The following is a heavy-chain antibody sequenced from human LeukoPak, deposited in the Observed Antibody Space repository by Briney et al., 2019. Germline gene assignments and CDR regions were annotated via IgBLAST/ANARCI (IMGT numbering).Heavy chain of an antibody. CDR3: ARYNSGWNDY. CDR1: GFTFRSFN. V-gene: IGHV3-21*01. CDR2: ISSTSSLI. D-gene: IGHD6-19*01. J-gene: IGHJ4*02. Sequence: GGSLRLSCAASGFTFRSFNMNWVRQAPGKGLEWVSSISSTSSLIWYADSLKGRFTISRDNAKNSLYLQMDSLRAEDTAVYYCARYNSGWNDYWGQGTLVTVSS.